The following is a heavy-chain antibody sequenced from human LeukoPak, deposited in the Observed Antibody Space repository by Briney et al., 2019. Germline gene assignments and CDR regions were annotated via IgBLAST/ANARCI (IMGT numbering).Heavy chain of an antibody. J-gene: IGHJ3*02. CDR1: GYTFTSYY. Sequence: ASVKVPCKASGYTFTSYYMHWVRQAPGQGLEWMGIINPSGGSTSYAQKFQGRVTMTRDTSTSTVYMELSSLRSEDTAVYYCARESNDTEITNYYDSSGHAFDIWGQGTMVTVSS. D-gene: IGHD3-22*01. CDR2: INPSGGST. V-gene: IGHV1-46*01. CDR3: ARESNDTEITNYYDSSGHAFDI.